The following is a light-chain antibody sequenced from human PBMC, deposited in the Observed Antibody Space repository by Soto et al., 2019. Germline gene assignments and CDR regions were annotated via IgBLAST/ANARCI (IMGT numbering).Light chain of an antibody. J-gene: IGKJ4*01. Sequence: GDRVTITCRASQSISSWLAWYQQRPGRAPEVLIYDGSSLESGVPSRFSGSGSGTEFTLTISSLQPDDFATYYCQQYNSYPVTFGGGTKWIS. V-gene: IGKV1-5*01. CDR1: QSISSW. CDR3: QQYNSYPVT. CDR2: DGS.